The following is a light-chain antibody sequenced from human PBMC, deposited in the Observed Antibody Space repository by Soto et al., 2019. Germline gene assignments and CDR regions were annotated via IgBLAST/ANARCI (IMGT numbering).Light chain of an antibody. CDR2: EVS. CDR1: SRDVGGYNY. V-gene: IGLV2-8*01. Sequence: QSALTQPPSASGSPGQSVTISCTGTSRDVGGYNYVSWYQQHPGKAPRLMIYEVSKRPSGVPDRFSGSKSGNTASLTVSGLQAEDEADYYCSSYAGYNILYVFGTGTKLTVL. CDR3: SSYAGYNILYV. J-gene: IGLJ1*01.